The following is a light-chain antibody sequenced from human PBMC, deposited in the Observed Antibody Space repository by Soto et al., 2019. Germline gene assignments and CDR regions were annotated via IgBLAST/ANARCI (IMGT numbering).Light chain of an antibody. J-gene: IGLJ1*01. Sequence: QSVLTQPASVSGSPGQSITISCTGTSSDVGGYKYVTWYQQHPGKAPKLMMYDVSNRPSGVSNSFSGYKPRNMASMTISKLQAEGVADYDCNSYRHSRADVFGSG. CDR1: SSDVGGYKY. CDR3: NSYRHSRADV. CDR2: DVS. V-gene: IGLV2-14*01.